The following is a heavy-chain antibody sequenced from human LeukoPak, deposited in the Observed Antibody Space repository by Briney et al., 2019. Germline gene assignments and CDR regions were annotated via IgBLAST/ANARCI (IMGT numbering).Heavy chain of an antibody. J-gene: IGHJ4*02. Sequence: SETLSLTCTVSGGSISSYYWSWIRQPPGKGLEWIGYIYYSGSTNYNPSLKSRVTISVDTSKNQFSLKLSSVTAADTAVYYCAREGAGQQLAYYFDYWGQGTLVTVSS. CDR3: AREGAGQQLAYYFDY. CDR2: IYYSGST. D-gene: IGHD6-13*01. V-gene: IGHV4-59*01. CDR1: GGSISSYY.